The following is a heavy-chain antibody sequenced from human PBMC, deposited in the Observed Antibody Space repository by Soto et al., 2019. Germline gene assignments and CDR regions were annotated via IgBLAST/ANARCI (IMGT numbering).Heavy chain of an antibody. CDR3: AKRTVGWYFDL. CDR2: ISGSGGST. D-gene: IGHD4-17*01. Sequence: EVQLLESGGGLVQPGGSLRLSCAASGFTFSSYAMHWVRQAPGKGLEWVSVISGSGGSTYYGDAVKGRFTIYRDNSKNTLYLQMNSLRAEDTAVYYCAKRTVGWYFDLWGRGTLVTVSS. CDR1: GFTFSSYA. J-gene: IGHJ2*01. V-gene: IGHV3-23*01.